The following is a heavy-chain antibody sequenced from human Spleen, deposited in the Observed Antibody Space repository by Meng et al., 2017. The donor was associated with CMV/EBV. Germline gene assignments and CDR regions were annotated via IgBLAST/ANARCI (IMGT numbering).Heavy chain of an antibody. J-gene: IGHJ4*02. Sequence: GGSLRLSCAASGFTFSSYGMHWVRQAPGKGLEWVAFIRYDGSNKYYADSVKGRFTISRDNSKNTLYLQMNSLRAEDTAVYYCAKSSYSSSLHNNFDYWGQGTLVTVSS. CDR2: IRYDGSNK. CDR1: GFTFSSYG. D-gene: IGHD6-13*01. V-gene: IGHV3-30*02. CDR3: AKSSYSSSLHNNFDY.